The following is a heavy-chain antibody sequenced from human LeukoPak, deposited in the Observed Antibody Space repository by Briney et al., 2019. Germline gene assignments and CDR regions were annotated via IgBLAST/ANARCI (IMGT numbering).Heavy chain of an antibody. J-gene: IGHJ4*02. V-gene: IGHV3-9*01. CDR3: AKDITGSGWPPTDY. CDR1: GFTFDDYA. Sequence: SLKISCAASGFTFDDYAMHWVRQAPGKGLEWVSGISWNSGSIGYADSVKGRFTISRDNAKNSLYLQMNSLRAEDTALYYCAKDITGSGWPPTDYWGQGTLVTVSS. CDR2: ISWNSGSI. D-gene: IGHD6-19*01.